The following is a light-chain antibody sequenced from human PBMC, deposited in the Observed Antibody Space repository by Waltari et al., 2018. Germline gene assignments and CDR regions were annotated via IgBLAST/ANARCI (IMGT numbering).Light chain of an antibody. CDR2: KVS. Sequence: DVVMTQSPVSLPVTLGQPASLPCWSSQSLVHSDGNTYLNWFQQRPGQSPRRLSYKVSRRDSGVPDRFSGSGSVTDVTLKSSRVEAEDGGVYDCMQGTHWPGTFGEGTKVQIK. J-gene: IGKJ1*01. CDR1: QSLVHSDGNTY. CDR3: MQGTHWPGT. V-gene: IGKV2-30*02.